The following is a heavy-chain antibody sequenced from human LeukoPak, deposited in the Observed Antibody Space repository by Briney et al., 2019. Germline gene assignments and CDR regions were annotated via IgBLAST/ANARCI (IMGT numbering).Heavy chain of an antibody. CDR2: IYYSGST. CDR3: ASQSLWFGELSYYFDY. J-gene: IGHJ4*02. Sequence: PSETLSLTCTVSGGSISSSSYYWGWIRQPPGKGLEWIGSIYYSGSTYYNPSLKSRVTISVDTSKNQFSLKLSSVTAADTAVYYCASQSLWFGELSYYFDYWGQGTLVTVSS. CDR1: GGSISSSSYY. D-gene: IGHD3-10*01. V-gene: IGHV4-39*01.